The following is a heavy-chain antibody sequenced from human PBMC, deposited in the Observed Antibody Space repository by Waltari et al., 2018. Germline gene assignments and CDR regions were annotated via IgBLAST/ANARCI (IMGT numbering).Heavy chain of an antibody. CDR1: GFTFSAYT. D-gene: IGHD4-17*01. V-gene: IGHV3-21*01. CDR3: VRSDYGDYVGGYY. J-gene: IGHJ4*02. CDR2: ISSIRSFI. Sequence: EVQLVESGGGLVKPGGSLRLSCAASGFTFSAYTMSWVRQTPGKGLGWVSSISSIRSFIYYADSVKGRFTISRDNAKNSLFLQMNSLRAEDTSVYYCVRSDYGDYVGGYYWGQGTVVTVSS.